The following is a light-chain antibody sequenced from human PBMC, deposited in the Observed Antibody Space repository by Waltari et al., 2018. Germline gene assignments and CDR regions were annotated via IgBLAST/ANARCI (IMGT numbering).Light chain of an antibody. CDR1: ADISGY. V-gene: IGKV1-39*01. CDR3: QQCFSTPLT. J-gene: IGKJ4*01. Sequence: DIQMTQSPSSLSASVGDTVSISCRASADISGYLNWYQQKPGRAPSLLIHTTSTLHSGVPSRFSGSGAGTAFTLTISSLQPEDFATYFCQQCFSTPLTFGGGTRVE. CDR2: TTS.